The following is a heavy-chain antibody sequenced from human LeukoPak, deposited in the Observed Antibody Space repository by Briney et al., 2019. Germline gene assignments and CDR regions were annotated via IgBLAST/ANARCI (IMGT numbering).Heavy chain of an antibody. CDR1: GFTFSSYE. Sequence: GGSLRLSCAASGFTFSSYEMNWVRQAPGKGLEWVSYISSSGSTIYYADSVKGRFTISRDNAKNSLYLQMNSLRAEDTAVYYCARSLIFNVEMATVYYMDVWGKGTTVTISS. CDR3: ARSLIFNVEMATVYYMDV. J-gene: IGHJ6*03. CDR2: ISSSGSTI. V-gene: IGHV3-48*03. D-gene: IGHD5-24*01.